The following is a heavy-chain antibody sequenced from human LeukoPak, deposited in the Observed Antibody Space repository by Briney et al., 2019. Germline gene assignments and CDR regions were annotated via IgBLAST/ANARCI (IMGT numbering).Heavy chain of an antibody. Sequence: GGSLRLSCAASGFSVSSAWMRWVRQSPGKGLEWVANINKDGSEEYYVGSVRGRFTISRDNGKNSLNLQMNSLRVEDTAVYYCARDLRSNTFSDYYGVDVWGQGTTVIVSS. D-gene: IGHD2-15*01. J-gene: IGHJ6*02. V-gene: IGHV3-7*01. CDR3: ARDLRSNTFSDYYGVDV. CDR2: INKDGSEE. CDR1: GFSVSSAW.